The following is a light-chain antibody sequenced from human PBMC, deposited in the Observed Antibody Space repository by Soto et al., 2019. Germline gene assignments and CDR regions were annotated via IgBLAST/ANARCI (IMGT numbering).Light chain of an antibody. J-gene: IGLJ2*01. Sequence: QSALTQPASVSGSPGQSITISCTGTSSDVGSYNLVSWYQQHPGKAPKLMIYEVSKRPSGVSNRFSGSKSGNTASLTISGLQAEDEADYYCCSYTGSSTHVVFGGGIKVTVL. CDR2: EVS. CDR1: SSDVGSYNL. CDR3: CSYTGSSTHVV. V-gene: IGLV2-23*02.